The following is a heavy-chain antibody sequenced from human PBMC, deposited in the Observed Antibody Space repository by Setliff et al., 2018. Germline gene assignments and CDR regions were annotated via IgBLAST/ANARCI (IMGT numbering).Heavy chain of an antibody. CDR3: ARGWAVTTGDAFDI. CDR1: GYTFTSYD. Sequence: ASVKVSCKASGYTFTSYDINWVRQATGQGPEWMGWMNPNSGNTGYAQKFQGRVTMTRNTSISTAYMELSSLRSEDTAVYYCARGWAVTTGDAFDIWGQGTMVTVSS. D-gene: IGHD4-17*01. CDR2: MNPNSGNT. J-gene: IGHJ3*02. V-gene: IGHV1-8*02.